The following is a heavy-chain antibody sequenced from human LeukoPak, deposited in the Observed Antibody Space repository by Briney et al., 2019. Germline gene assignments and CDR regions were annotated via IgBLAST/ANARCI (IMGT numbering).Heavy chain of an antibody. V-gene: IGHV7-4-1*02. CDR1: GYTFNHFA. J-gene: IGHJ2*01. D-gene: IGHD2-15*01. Sequence: GASVKLSCKASGYTFNHFAMNWVRQAPGQGLQWMGWINTYTGDPTYAQGFTGRFVFSLDTSVSTAYLQISSLSTEDTAVYYCARVLVDWHFDLWGRGTLVTVSS. CDR3: ARVLVDWHFDL. CDR2: INTYTGDP.